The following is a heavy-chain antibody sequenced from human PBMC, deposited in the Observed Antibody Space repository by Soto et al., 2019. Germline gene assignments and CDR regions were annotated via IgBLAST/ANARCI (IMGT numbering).Heavy chain of an antibody. Sequence: EVPLLESGGGLVQPGGSLRLSCTASGFSFSNYAVTWVRQAPGKGLEWVSSIGGDTSYTYYADSVKGRFTISRDKSKNTVFLQMNSLRADDTAVYHCAKDPNGDYVGAFDSWGQGTLVTVSS. J-gene: IGHJ4*02. D-gene: IGHD4-17*01. CDR1: GFSFSNYA. CDR2: IGGDTSYT. V-gene: IGHV3-23*01. CDR3: AKDPNGDYVGAFDS.